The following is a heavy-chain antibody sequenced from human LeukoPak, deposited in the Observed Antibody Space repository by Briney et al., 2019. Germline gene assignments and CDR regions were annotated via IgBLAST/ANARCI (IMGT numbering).Heavy chain of an antibody. D-gene: IGHD3-16*02. V-gene: IGHV1-3*01. CDR3: ARSLITFGGVIAPFDY. CDR2: INAGNGNT. J-gene: IGHJ4*02. Sequence: ASVKVSCKASGYTFTSYATHWVRQAPGQRLEWMGWINAGNGNTKYSQKFQGRVTITRDTSASTAYMELSSLRSEDTAVYYCARSLITFGGVIAPFDYWGQGTLVTVSS. CDR1: GYTFTSYA.